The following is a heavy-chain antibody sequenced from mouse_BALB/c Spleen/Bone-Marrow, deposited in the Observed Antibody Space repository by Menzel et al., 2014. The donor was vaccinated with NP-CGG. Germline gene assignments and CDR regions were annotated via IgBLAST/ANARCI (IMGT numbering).Heavy chain of an antibody. J-gene: IGHJ4*01. Sequence: AQLKESGTVLARPGASVKMSCKASGYTFTRYWMHWVKQRPGQGLEWIGAIYPGNSDTSYNQKFKGKAKLTAVTSTSTAYMELSSLTNEDSAVYYCTHDYDYYAMNYWGQGTSVTVSS. D-gene: IGHD2-4*01. CDR3: THDYDYYAMNY. V-gene: IGHV1-5*01. CDR2: IYPGNSDT. CDR1: GYTFTRYW.